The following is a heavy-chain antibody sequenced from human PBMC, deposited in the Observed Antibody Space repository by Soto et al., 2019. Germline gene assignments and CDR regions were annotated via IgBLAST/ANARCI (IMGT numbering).Heavy chain of an antibody. D-gene: IGHD3-10*02. V-gene: IGHV3-21*01. CDR1: GSTFGSYI. Sequence: GGSLRLSCAASGSTFGSYIMNWVRQAPGKGLEWVSSISGSSSYIYYADSVKGRFTISRDNAKNSLYLQMNSLKAEDTDVYYWARSPPGLFPIDYWGQGTLVTVSS. CDR3: ARSPPGLFPIDY. J-gene: IGHJ4*02. CDR2: ISGSSSYI.